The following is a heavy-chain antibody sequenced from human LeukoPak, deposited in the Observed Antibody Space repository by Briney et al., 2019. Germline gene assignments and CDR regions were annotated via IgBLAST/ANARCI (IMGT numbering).Heavy chain of an antibody. J-gene: IGHJ4*02. D-gene: IGHD6-19*01. CDR2: RRYDGSNK. CDR1: GFTFSSYG. CDR3: AKVQSPLPGIAVAGLFDY. V-gene: IGHV3-30*02. Sequence: GGSLRLSCAASGFTFSSYGMHWVRQAPGKGLEWVAFRRYDGSNKYYADSVKGRFTISRDNSKNTLYLQMNSLRAEDTAVYYCAKVQSPLPGIAVAGLFDYWGQGTLVTVSS.